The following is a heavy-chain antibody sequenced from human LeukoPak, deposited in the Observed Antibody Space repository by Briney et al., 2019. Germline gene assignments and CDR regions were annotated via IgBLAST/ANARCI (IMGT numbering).Heavy chain of an antibody. CDR3: ARVEVPRDINDWYFDL. J-gene: IGHJ2*01. Sequence: SETLSLTCTVSGYSIAHGFFWAWIRQPPGGGLEWIGSPYHSGTTYYNTSLKSRISTSVDTSKNQFSLKLRLVTAADTAVYYCARVEVPRDINDWYFDLWGRGTLVTVSS. CDR1: GYSIAHGFF. V-gene: IGHV4-38-2*02. D-gene: IGHD2-15*01. CDR2: PYHSGTT.